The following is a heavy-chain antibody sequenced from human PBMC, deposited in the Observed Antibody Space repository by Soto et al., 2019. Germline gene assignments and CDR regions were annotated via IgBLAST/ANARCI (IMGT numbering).Heavy chain of an antibody. V-gene: IGHV3-7*01. CDR2: IKEDGSEK. CDR1: VFTVSTSW. Sequence: GSLRVAGAAPVFTVSTSWMSWVRQAPGKGLEWVANIKEDGSEKYYVDSVKGRFTISRDHAKNSLYLQMNSLGADDTAVYYCARADYYGDPGSYWGQGTLVTVSS. J-gene: IGHJ4*02. D-gene: IGHD3-10*01. CDR3: ARADYYGDPGSY.